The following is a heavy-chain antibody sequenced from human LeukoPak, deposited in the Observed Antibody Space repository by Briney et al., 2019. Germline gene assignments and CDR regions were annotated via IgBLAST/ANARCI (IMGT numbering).Heavy chain of an antibody. V-gene: IGHV4-39*07. J-gene: IGHJ4*02. D-gene: IGHD3-22*01. Sequence: GTLRLSCAASGFTFSSYGMSWVRQAPGKGLEWIGSIYYSGSTYYNPSLKSRVTISVDTSKNQFSLKLSSVTAADTAVYYCARDPPAGGYTDYWGQGTLVTVSS. CDR3: ARDPPAGGYTDY. CDR2: IYYSGST. CDR1: GFTFSSYG.